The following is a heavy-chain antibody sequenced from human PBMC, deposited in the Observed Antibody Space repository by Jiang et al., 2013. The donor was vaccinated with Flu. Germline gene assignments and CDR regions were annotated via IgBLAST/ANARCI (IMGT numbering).Heavy chain of an antibody. Sequence: VSYISSSSSYTNYADSVKGRFTISRDNAKNSLYLQMNSLRAEDTAVYYCARDPPFYDYVWGSYHDAFDIWGQGTMVTVSS. V-gene: IGHV3-11*05. CDR3: ARDPPFYDYVWGSYHDAFDI. CDR2: ISSSSSYT. D-gene: IGHD3-16*02. J-gene: IGHJ3*02.